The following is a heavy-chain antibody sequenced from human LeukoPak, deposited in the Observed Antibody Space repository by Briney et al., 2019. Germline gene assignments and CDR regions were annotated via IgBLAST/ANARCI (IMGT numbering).Heavy chain of an antibody. CDR3: VKDLRSDFMGVLSRYLSY. J-gene: IGHJ4*02. V-gene: IGHV3-64D*09. D-gene: IGHD2/OR15-2a*01. CDR2: ISRNGGST. Sequence: GGSLRLSCAASGFSVSTYYMSWVRQAPGKGLEYVPAISRNGGSTYYADSVKGRFTISRDNSKSTLYLQMSSLRAEDTAVYLCVKDLRSDFMGVLSRYLSYWGQGTLVTVSS. CDR1: GFSVSTYY.